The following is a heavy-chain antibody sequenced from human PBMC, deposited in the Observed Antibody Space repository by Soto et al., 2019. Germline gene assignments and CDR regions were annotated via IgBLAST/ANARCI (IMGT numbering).Heavy chain of an antibody. CDR2: ISYDGSNK. V-gene: IGHV3-30*18. Sequence: PGGSLRLSCSASGFTFSSYGMHCVRQAPGKGLEWVAVISYDGSNKYYADSVKGRFTISRDNSKNTLYLQMNSLRAEDTAVYYCAKDVRFYYETEYYYYYYGMDVWGQGTTVTVSS. CDR1: GFTFSSYG. CDR3: AKDVRFYYETEYYYYYYGMDV. D-gene: IGHD3-22*01. J-gene: IGHJ6*02.